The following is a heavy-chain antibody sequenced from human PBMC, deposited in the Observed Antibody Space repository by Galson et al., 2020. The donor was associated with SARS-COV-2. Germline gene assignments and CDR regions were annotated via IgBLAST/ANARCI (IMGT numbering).Heavy chain of an antibody. CDR3: ARRGANGRFAGADFDL. D-gene: IGHD3-3*01. J-gene: IGHJ4*01. Sequence: SQTLSLTCAISGDSVSSNSAAWHWIRQSPSGGLEWLGRTYYRSSWSSDYAVSVKSRITINPDTSKNQFSLQLNSVTPEDTAVYYCARRGANGRFAGADFDLWGHGILVTVSS. CDR2: TYYRSSWSS. V-gene: IGHV6-1*01. CDR1: GDSVSSNSAA.